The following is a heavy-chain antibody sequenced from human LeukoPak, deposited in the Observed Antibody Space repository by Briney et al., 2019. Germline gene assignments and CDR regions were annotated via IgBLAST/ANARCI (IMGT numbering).Heavy chain of an antibody. CDR2: IKSDGSGD. CDR3: VVDRRFKTFDY. Sequence: GGSLRLSCAASGFAFSNFWIYWVRQAPGKGLEWVSSIKSDGSGDYYMDSVKGRFTISRDNANNSPYLQMNNLTAEDTAVYYCVVDRRFKTFDYWGQGTLVTVSS. D-gene: IGHD3-10*01. CDR1: GFAFSNFW. V-gene: IGHV3-7*01. J-gene: IGHJ4*02.